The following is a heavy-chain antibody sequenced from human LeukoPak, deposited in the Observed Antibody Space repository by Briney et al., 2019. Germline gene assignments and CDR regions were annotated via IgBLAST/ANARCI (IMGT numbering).Heavy chain of an antibody. D-gene: IGHD1-26*01. CDR1: GFTFSDYY. CDR2: ISSSSGFT. J-gene: IGHJ4*02. V-gene: IGHV3-11*03. CDR3: ARFSTTYYFDH. Sequence: PGGSLRLSCAASGFTFSDYYMTWIRRAPGKGLEWVSYISSSSGFTKYADSVRGRFTISRDNAKNSLFLQMNTLRVDDTAVYYCARFSTTYYFDHWGQGTLVTASS.